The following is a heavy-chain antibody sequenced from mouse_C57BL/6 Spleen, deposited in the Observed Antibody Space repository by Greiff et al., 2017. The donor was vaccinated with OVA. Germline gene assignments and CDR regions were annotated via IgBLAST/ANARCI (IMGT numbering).Heavy chain of an antibody. J-gene: IGHJ3*01. CDR1: GYTFTSYW. CDR3: ARGNGTTWFAY. D-gene: IGHD4-1*01. CDR2: IDPSDSYT. Sequence: VQLQQPGAELVKPGASVKLSCKASGYTFTSYWMQWVKQRPGQGLEWIGEIDPSDSYTNYNQKFKGKATLTVDTSSSTAYMQLSSLTSEDSAVFYCARGNGTTWFAYWGQGTLVTVSA. V-gene: IGHV1-50*01.